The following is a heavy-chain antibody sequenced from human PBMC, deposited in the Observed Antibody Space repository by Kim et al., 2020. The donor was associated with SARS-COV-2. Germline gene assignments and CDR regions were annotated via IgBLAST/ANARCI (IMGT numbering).Heavy chain of an antibody. Sequence: GGSLRLSCAASGFTFSNYYMGWVRQAPGKGLEWVASLNQDGSEHYYVDSVKGRFIISRDDAKNSLYLQMNSLRAEDTAVYFCARPYYHQSSVYRHFEAWGQGTLVTVSS. D-gene: IGHD3-22*01. CDR1: GFTFSNYY. CDR2: LNQDGSEH. CDR3: ARPYYHQSSVYRHFEA. J-gene: IGHJ4*02. V-gene: IGHV3-7*01.